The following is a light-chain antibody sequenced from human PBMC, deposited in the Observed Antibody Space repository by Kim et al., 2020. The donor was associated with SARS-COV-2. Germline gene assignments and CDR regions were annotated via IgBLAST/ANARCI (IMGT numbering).Light chain of an antibody. CDR2: GAS. Sequence: SPGEGATLSCRASLSISSSSLAWYQQKPGQAPRLLIYGASNRATGIPDRFSGSGSGTDFTLTISRLEPEDFAVYYCQQYGSSPRTFGQGTKVDIK. J-gene: IGKJ1*01. CDR1: LSISSSS. CDR3: QQYGSSPRT. V-gene: IGKV3-20*01.